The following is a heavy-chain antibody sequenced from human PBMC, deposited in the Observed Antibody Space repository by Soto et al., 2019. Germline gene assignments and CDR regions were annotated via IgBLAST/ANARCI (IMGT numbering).Heavy chain of an antibody. V-gene: IGHV4-4*07. Sequence: XGTLSLSCTVSGASISGYYWSWIRKSAGKGLEWIGRIYATGTTDYNPSLKSRVMMSVDTSKKQFSLKLRSVTAADTAVYYCVRDGTKTLRDWFDPWGQGISVTVSS. CDR1: GASISGYY. CDR3: VRDGTKTLRDWFDP. J-gene: IGHJ5*02. D-gene: IGHD1-1*01. CDR2: IYATGTT.